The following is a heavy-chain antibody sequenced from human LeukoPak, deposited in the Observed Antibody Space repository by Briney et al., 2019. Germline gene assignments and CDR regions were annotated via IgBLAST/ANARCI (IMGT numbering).Heavy chain of an antibody. V-gene: IGHV3-23*01. CDR1: GYTFTGYY. D-gene: IGHD2-2*01. Sequence: ASVKVSCKASGYTFTGYYMHWVRQAPGKGLEWVSVISGSGGTTYYADSVKGRFTTSGDNSKNTLYLQMNSLRAEDTAVYYCAKKLRWDCSSTNCPKGDCFDPWGQGTLVTVSS. CDR2: ISGSGGTT. CDR3: AKKLRWDCSSTNCPKGDCFDP. J-gene: IGHJ5*02.